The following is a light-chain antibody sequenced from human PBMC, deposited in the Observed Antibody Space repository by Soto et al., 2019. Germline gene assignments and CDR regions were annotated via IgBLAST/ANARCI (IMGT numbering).Light chain of an antibody. CDR1: SSDVGRYSY. V-gene: IGLV2-11*01. CDR3: CSYAGTYTGV. CDR2: DVS. Sequence: QSALAQRRSVSGSPGQSVSISCTGTSSDVGRYSYVSWYQQHPGKAPKLMIYDVSERPSGVPDRFSGSKSGNTASLTISGLQAEDEADYYCCSYAGTYTGVFGTGTKATVL. J-gene: IGLJ1*01.